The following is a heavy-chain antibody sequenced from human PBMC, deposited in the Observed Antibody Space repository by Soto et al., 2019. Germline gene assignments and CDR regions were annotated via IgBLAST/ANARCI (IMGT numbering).Heavy chain of an antibody. V-gene: IGHV1-46*01. CDR3: AKGRGGKTVANFGMDV. Sequence: GASVKVSCKASGDSVSNDYLHWVRQAPGQGFEWLGVISPFGGATAYAQRFKGRVTVTMDKSSTTFYLELSSLRSDDTAVYYCAKGRGGKTVANFGMDVWGQGVTVTVSS. CDR2: ISPFGGAT. CDR1: GDSVSNDY. D-gene: IGHD3-16*01. J-gene: IGHJ6*02.